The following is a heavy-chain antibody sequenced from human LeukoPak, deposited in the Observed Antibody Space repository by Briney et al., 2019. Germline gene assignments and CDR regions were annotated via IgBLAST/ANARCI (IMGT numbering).Heavy chain of an antibody. V-gene: IGHV3-33*01. D-gene: IGHD3-10*01. Sequence: GGSLRLSCAASGFTFSSYGMRWVRQAPGKGLEWVSVIWYDGSNTYYADSVKGRFTISRDNSKSTLYLQMNSLRAEDTAVYYCARDDDLVRGALFYYYGMAVWGQGTTVTVSS. CDR3: ARDDDLVRGALFYYYGMAV. CDR1: GFTFSSYG. CDR2: IWYDGSNT. J-gene: IGHJ6*02.